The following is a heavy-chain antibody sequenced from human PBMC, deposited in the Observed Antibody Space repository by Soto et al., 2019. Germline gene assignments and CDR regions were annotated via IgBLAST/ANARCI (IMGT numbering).Heavy chain of an antibody. J-gene: IGHJ3*02. V-gene: IGHV4-34*01. CDR2: INHSGST. CDR3: ARGSHYYGSGSYDAFDI. CDR1: GGSFSGYY. D-gene: IGHD3-10*01. Sequence: SETLSLTCAVYGGSFSGYYWSWIRQPPGKGLEWIGEINHSGSTNYNPSLKSRVTISVDTSKNQFSLKLSSVTAADTAVYYCARGSHYYGSGSYDAFDIWGQGTMVTVSS.